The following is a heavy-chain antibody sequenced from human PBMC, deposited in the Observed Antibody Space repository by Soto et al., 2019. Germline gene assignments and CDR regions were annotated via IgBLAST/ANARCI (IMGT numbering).Heavy chain of an antibody. Sequence: EVQVVESGGGLVKLGGSLRLSCAASGFTFRTYTMNWVRQAPGKGLEWVSSISSGSSYIYYADSVKGRFTISRDNAKNSVYLQMNSLRAEDTAVYYCARSMDVWGQGTTVTVSS. J-gene: IGHJ6*02. V-gene: IGHV3-21*01. CDR3: ARSMDV. CDR1: GFTFRTYT. CDR2: ISSGSSYI.